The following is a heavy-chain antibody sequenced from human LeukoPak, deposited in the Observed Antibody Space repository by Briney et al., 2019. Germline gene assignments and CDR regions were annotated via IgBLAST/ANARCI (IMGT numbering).Heavy chain of an antibody. Sequence: PGRSLRLSCAASGFTFSSYGMHWVRQAPGKGLEWVAVIWYDGSNKYYADSVKGRFTISRDNSKNTLYLQMNSLRAEDTAVYYCAREKYYYDRGLGWFDPWGQGTLVTVSS. J-gene: IGHJ5*02. CDR3: AREKYYYDRGLGWFDP. CDR2: IWYDGSNK. CDR1: GFTFSSYG. V-gene: IGHV3-33*01. D-gene: IGHD3-22*01.